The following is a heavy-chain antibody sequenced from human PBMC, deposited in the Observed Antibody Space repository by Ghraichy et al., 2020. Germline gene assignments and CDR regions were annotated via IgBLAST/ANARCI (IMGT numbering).Heavy chain of an antibody. CDR3: ARVAYCGGDCYYNYFDY. D-gene: IGHD2-21*01. CDR2: ISAYNGNT. Sequence: ASVKVSCKASGYTFTSYGISWVRQAPGQGLEWMGWISAYNGNTNYAQKLQGRVTMTTDTSTSTAYMELRSLRSDDTAVYYCARVAYCGGDCYYNYFDYWGQGTLVTVSS. CDR1: GYTFTSYG. J-gene: IGHJ4*02. V-gene: IGHV1-18*01.